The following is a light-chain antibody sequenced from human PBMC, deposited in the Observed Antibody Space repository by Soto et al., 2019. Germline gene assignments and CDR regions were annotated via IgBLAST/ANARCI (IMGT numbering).Light chain of an antibody. V-gene: IGKV3-20*01. J-gene: IGKJ4*01. CDR2: GAS. CDR1: QSVGRNS. Sequence: ECVLTQSPGTLSLSPGERATLSCRASQSVGRNSLAWYQQKPGQAPRILIYGASTRATGIPDRFSGSVSVTDFTLTISRLEPEDFAVYYCQQYGSSPPLTFGGGNKVEIK. CDR3: QQYGSSPPLT.